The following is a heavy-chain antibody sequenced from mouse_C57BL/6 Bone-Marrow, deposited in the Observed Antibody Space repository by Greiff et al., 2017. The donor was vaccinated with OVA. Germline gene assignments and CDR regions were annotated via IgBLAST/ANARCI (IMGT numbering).Heavy chain of an antibody. Sequence: VQLKQPGAELVKPGASVKLSCKASGYTFTSYWMHWVKQRPGRGLEWIGRIDPNSGGTKYNEKFKSKATLTVDKPSSTAYMQLSSLTSEDSAVYYCARSYDSDWHFDVWGTGTTVTVSS. CDR2: IDPNSGGT. V-gene: IGHV1-72*01. J-gene: IGHJ1*03. CDR1: GYTFTSYW. D-gene: IGHD2-4*01. CDR3: ARSYDSDWHFDV.